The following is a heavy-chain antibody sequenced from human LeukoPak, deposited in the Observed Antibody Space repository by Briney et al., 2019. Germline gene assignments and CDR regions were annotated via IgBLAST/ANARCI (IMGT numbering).Heavy chain of an antibody. Sequence: GGSLRLSCAASGFTLTNYWMGWVRQAPGKGLEWVANIRPEGSDKYYVDSVKGRFTISRDNAQNSLYLQMNSLRAEDTAVYYCARLLGAGTTFDYWGQGAQVTVSS. CDR3: ARLLGAGTTFDY. J-gene: IGHJ4*02. CDR2: IRPEGSDK. V-gene: IGHV3-7*01. CDR1: GFTLTNYW. D-gene: IGHD4-17*01.